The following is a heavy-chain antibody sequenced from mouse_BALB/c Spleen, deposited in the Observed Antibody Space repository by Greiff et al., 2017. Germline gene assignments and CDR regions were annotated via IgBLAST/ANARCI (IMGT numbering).Heavy chain of an antibody. CDR3: ARDGLQGLMDY. J-gene: IGHJ4*01. CDR1: GYSITSGYY. Sequence: EVKLVESGPGLVKPSQSLSLTCSVTGYSITSGYYWNWIRQFPGNKLEWMGYISYDGSNNYNPSLKNRISITRDTSKNQFFLKLNSVTTEDTATYYCARDGLQGLMDYWGQGTSVTVSS. CDR2: ISYDGSN. V-gene: IGHV3-6*02. D-gene: IGHD3-3*01.